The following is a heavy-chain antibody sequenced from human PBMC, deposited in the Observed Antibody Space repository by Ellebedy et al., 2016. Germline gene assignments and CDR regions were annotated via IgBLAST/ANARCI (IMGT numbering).Heavy chain of an antibody. J-gene: IGHJ4*02. Sequence: GSLRLXCAVYGGSFSGYYWSWIRQPPGKGLEWIGEINHSGSTNYNPSLKTRVTMSVDTSKNQLSLKLISVTAADTAVYYCARAPLAAPPNFDYWGQGTLVTVSS. CDR3: ARAPLAAPPNFDY. CDR2: INHSGST. CDR1: GGSFSGYY. D-gene: IGHD2-15*01. V-gene: IGHV4-34*01.